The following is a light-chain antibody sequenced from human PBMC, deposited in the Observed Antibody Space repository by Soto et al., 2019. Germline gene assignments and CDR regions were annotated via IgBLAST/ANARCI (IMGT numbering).Light chain of an antibody. J-gene: IGLJ2*01. CDR2: DVI. V-gene: IGLV2-8*01. Sequence: QSALTQPPSASGSPGQSVTISCTGTSSDVGSYNFVSWYQHHPGKAPKLILYDVIKRPSGVPDRFSGSKSGNTASLTVSGLQAEDEADYYGSSYGGSNSFILFGGGTKLTVL. CDR3: SSYGGSNSFIL. CDR1: SSDVGSYNF.